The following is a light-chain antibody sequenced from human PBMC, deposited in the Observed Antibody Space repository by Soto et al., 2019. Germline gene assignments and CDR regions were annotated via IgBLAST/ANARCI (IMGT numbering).Light chain of an antibody. V-gene: IGKV1D-12*01. Sequence: DIQMTQSPSSECASVGDRVNITCRASQAISTWFAWYQQKPGKAPKLLIYAASNLQTGVPSRFSGSGSGTDFTLTISSLQPEDVPTYYCQQANSFPRTFGQGNKVEIK. CDR3: QQANSFPRT. J-gene: IGKJ1*01. CDR2: AAS. CDR1: QAISTW.